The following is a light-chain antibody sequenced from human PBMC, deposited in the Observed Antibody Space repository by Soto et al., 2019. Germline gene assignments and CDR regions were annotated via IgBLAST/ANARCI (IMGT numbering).Light chain of an antibody. Sequence: ALTQPPSASWSPGQSVTISCTVTSSDVGRYNYISWYQQRPGKAPKLIIYEVSKRPSGVPDRLSGFKYGNTASLTVSGLQAEDEADYYCSSYAGNSRYVFGTGTKVTVL. V-gene: IGLV2-8*01. CDR1: SSDVGRYNY. CDR2: EVS. J-gene: IGLJ1*01. CDR3: SSYAGNSRYV.